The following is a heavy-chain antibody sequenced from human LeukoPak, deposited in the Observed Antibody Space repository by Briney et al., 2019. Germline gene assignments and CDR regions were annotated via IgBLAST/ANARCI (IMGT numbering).Heavy chain of an antibody. D-gene: IGHD5-18*01. V-gene: IGHV7-4-1*02. CDR2: INTNTGNP. J-gene: IGHJ4*02. Sequence: GASVMVSCKASGYTFTSYAMNWVRQVPGQGLEWMGWINTNTGNPTYAQGFTGRFVFSLDTSVSTAYLQISGLKAEDTAVYYCARGRDSAMVTVDYWGQGTLVTVSS. CDR1: GYTFTSYA. CDR3: ARGRDSAMVTVDY.